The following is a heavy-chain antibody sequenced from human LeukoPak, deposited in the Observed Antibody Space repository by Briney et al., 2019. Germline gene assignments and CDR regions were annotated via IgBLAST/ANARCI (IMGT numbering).Heavy chain of an antibody. CDR3: ARHLIRYSSGRICYEDDYFDY. J-gene: IGHJ4*02. CDR1: GYTYSDYY. D-gene: IGHD2-15*01. Sequence: ASVKVSCKASGYTYSDYYMHWVRQAPGQGLEWMGWINPNSGDTNYAQKFQGRVTMTRDTSISTAYMDLSSLRSDDTAVYYCARHLIRYSSGRICYEDDYFDYWGQGTLVTVSS. V-gene: IGHV1-2*02. CDR2: INPNSGDT.